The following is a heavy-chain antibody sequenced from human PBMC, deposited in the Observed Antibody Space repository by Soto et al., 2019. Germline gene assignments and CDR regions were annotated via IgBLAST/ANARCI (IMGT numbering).Heavy chain of an antibody. D-gene: IGHD2-2*01. CDR1: GFTFSTYA. Sequence: EVPVLESGGDLVQPGGSLRLSCAASGFTFSTYAMTWVRQAAGKGLEWVSTISDSSSTYYADSVKGRFTISRDNSKNTLYLEMTSLRADDTAVYYCAKNKGGNYCTRTSCLYSFDYWGQGTLVTVSS. CDR2: ISDSSST. V-gene: IGHV3-23*01. J-gene: IGHJ4*02. CDR3: AKNKGGNYCTRTSCLYSFDY.